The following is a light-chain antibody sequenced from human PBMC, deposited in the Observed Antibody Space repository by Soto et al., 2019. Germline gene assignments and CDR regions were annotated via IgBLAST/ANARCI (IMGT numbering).Light chain of an antibody. J-gene: IGKJ5*01. CDR2: GAS. CDR1: QSVSSSF. CDR3: QQRYRWPPIT. V-gene: IGKV3D-20*02. Sequence: EIVLTQSPGTLSLSPGERATLSCRASQSVSSSFLSWYQQKPGQAPRLLIYGASGRATGIPDRFSGSGSGTDFTLIISSLEPEDFAVYYCQQRYRWPPITFGQGTRLEIK.